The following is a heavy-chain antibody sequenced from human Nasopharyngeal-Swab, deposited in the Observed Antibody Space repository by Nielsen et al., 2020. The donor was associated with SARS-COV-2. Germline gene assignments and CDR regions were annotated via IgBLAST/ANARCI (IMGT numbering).Heavy chain of an antibody. Sequence: SETLSLTCAVYGGSFSGYYWSWIRQPPGKGLEWIGEINHSGSTNYNPSLKSRVTISVDTSKNQFSLKLSSVTAADTAVYYCVRGGWGDYPDYWGQGTLVTVSS. J-gene: IGHJ4*02. D-gene: IGHD4-17*01. CDR3: VRGGWGDYPDY. CDR2: INHSGST. CDR1: GGSFSGYY. V-gene: IGHV4-34*01.